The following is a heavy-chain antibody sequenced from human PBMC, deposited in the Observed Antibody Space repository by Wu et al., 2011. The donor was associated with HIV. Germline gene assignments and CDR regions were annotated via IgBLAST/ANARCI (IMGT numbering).Heavy chain of an antibody. J-gene: IGHJ4*02. D-gene: IGHD4-17*01. CDR1: GYTFTNYG. Sequence: QVQLVQSGVEVEETWASVKVSCKASGYTFTNYGVGWLRQAPGQGLEWIGWISPYTGNTHYAHNLQGRLTLATDTSTAYMELTNLRSDDTAVYFCARDSYGDYRFDVWGQGTQVTVSS. CDR2: ISPYTGNT. CDR3: ARDSYGDYRFDV. V-gene: IGHV1-18*01.